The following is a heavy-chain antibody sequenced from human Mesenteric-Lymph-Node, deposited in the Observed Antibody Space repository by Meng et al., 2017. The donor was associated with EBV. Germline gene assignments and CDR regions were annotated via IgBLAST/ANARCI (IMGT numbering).Heavy chain of an antibody. J-gene: IGHJ4*02. D-gene: IGHD5-12*01. CDR1: GFAFKVYD. Sequence: VASGGALVEPGGCVRLSLAASGFAFKVYDMSWVRQDPGKGLEWVSGISGSGLTTYYADSVKGRFTMSRDNPGNTLYLQMNSLRVEDTAIYYCANVPYSYWGQGTLVTVSS. V-gene: IGHV3-23*04. CDR2: ISGSGLTT. CDR3: ANVPYSY.